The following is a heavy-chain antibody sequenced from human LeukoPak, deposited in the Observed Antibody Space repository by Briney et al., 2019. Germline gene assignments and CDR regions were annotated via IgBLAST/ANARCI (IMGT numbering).Heavy chain of an antibody. Sequence: GSLRLSCAASGFTFSDYYMSWIRQAPGKGLEWVSYISSSGSTIYYADSVKGRFTISRNNAKNSLYLQMNSLRAEDTAVYYCAKGLSSGWYLGAFDIWGQGTMVTVSS. D-gene: IGHD6-19*01. CDR1: GFTFSDYY. V-gene: IGHV3-11*04. J-gene: IGHJ3*02. CDR2: ISSSGSTI. CDR3: AKGLSSGWYLGAFDI.